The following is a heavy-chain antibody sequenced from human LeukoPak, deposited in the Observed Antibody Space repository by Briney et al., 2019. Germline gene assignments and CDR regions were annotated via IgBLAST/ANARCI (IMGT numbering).Heavy chain of an antibody. D-gene: IGHD6-13*01. Sequence: GGSLRLSCAASGFTFSSYSMNWVRQAPGKGLEWGSSISSSSSYRFYADSVKGRFTISRDNAKNSLYLQMNSLRAEDTAVYYCARSRAAAGYYFDYWGQGTLVTVSS. CDR3: ARSRAAAGYYFDY. CDR2: ISSSSSYR. V-gene: IGHV3-21*01. CDR1: GFTFSSYS. J-gene: IGHJ4*02.